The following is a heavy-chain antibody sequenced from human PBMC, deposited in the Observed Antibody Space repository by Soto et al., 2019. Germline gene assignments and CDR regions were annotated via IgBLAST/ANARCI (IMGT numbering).Heavy chain of an antibody. Sequence: PSETLSLTCAVSGGSISSGGYSWSWIRQPPGKGLEWIGYIYHSGSTYYNPSLKSRITISVDRSKNQFSLKLSSETAADTAVYYCTNSHAGAHITAAVHWGQGTLVTVSS. D-gene: IGHD6-13*01. J-gene: IGHJ4*02. V-gene: IGHV4-30-2*01. CDR3: TNSHAGAHITAAVH. CDR1: GGSISSGGYS. CDR2: IYHSGST.